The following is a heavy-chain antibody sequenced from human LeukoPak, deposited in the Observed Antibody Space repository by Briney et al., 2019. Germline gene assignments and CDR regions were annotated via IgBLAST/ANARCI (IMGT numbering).Heavy chain of an antibody. Sequence: GASVKVSCKVSGYTLTELSMHWVRQAPGKGLEWMGGFDPEDGETIYAQKFQGRVTMTEDTSTDTACMELSSLRSDDTAVYYCARDKAFGGVIAYDYWGQGTLVTVSS. CDR3: ARDKAFGGVIAYDY. J-gene: IGHJ4*02. V-gene: IGHV1-24*01. D-gene: IGHD3-16*02. CDR2: FDPEDGET. CDR1: GYTLTELS.